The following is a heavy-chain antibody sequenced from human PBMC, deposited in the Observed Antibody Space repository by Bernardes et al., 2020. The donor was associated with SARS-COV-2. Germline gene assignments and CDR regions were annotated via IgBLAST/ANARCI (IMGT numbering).Heavy chain of an antibody. CDR3: ARRLIVEARAGLDY. CDR1: GFTFSSYS. V-gene: IGHV3-21*05. Sequence: VGSLSLSCATSGFTFSSYSMYWVRQTPGKGLEWVSHIGPSSRDISCADSVKGRFTTSRDDAKNSLYLQMNSLTAEDTAVYYCARRLIVEARAGLDYWGQGILVTVSS. CDR2: IGPSSRDI. D-gene: IGHD2-15*01. J-gene: IGHJ4*02.